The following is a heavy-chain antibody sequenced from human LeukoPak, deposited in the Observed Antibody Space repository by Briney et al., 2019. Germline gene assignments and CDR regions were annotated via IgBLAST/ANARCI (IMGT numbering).Heavy chain of an antibody. J-gene: IGHJ4*02. Sequence: HPGGSLRLSCIASGFNFSSYWMSWVRQAPGKGLEWVANIKQDGSEKYYVDSARGRFTISRDNAKKSLYLQMNSLRAEDTALYYCAKERYSSSWYEEGFDYWGQGTLVTVSS. CDR2: IKQDGSEK. V-gene: IGHV3-7*03. CDR1: GFNFSSYW. CDR3: AKERYSSSWYEEGFDY. D-gene: IGHD6-13*01.